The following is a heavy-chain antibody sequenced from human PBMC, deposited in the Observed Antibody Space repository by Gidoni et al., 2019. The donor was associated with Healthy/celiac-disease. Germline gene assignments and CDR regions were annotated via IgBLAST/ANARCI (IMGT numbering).Heavy chain of an antibody. CDR1: GGSISSYY. Sequence: QVQLQASGPGLVKPSETLSLTCTVSGGSISSYYWSWIRQPAGKGLEWIGRIYTSGSTNYNPSLKSRVTMSVDTSKNQFSLKLSSVTAADTAVYYCARVTGWGNYYDSSVAFDIWGQGTMVTVSS. V-gene: IGHV4-4*07. D-gene: IGHD3-22*01. J-gene: IGHJ3*02. CDR2: IYTSGST. CDR3: ARVTGWGNYYDSSVAFDI.